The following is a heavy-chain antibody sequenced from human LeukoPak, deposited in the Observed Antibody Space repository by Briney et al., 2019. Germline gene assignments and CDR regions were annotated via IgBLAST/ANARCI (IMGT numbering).Heavy chain of an antibody. CDR1: GFTFNDYA. CDR3: AKGPGAAVGKRYIQH. V-gene: IGHV3-43D*03. J-gene: IGHJ1*01. CDR2: ISWDSGNT. D-gene: IGHD6-13*01. Sequence: GGSLRLSCAASGFTFNDYAMHWVCQAPGKGLEWVSLISWDSGNTYYADSVKGRFTISRDNSKNSLSLQMNSLRAEDTALYYCAKGPGAAVGKRYIQHWGQGTLVTVSS.